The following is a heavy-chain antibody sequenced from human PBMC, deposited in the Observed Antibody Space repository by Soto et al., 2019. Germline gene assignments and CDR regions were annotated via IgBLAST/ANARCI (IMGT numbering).Heavy chain of an antibody. V-gene: IGHV1-2*04. Sequence: ASVKVSCKASGYTFTGYYMHWVRQAPGQGLERMRWINPNSGGTNYAQKFQGWVTMTGDTSISTAYMELSRLRSDDTAVYYCAREASEFMDVWGKGTTVTVSS. CDR1: GYTFTGYY. J-gene: IGHJ6*03. CDR2: INPNSGGT. CDR3: AREASEFMDV. D-gene: IGHD3-10*01.